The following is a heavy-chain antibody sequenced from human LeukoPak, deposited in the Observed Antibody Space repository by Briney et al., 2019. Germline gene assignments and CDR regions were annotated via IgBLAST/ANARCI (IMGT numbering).Heavy chain of an antibody. CDR2: IHGDGST. Sequence: GGSLRLSCAASGFTVSSRYMSWVRQAPGKGLDWVSVIHGDGSTYYADSVKGRFTISRDNSKNTLYLQMNSLRAEDTAVYYCARGESSDCTCIDYWGQGTLVSVSS. CDR1: GFTVSSRY. J-gene: IGHJ4*02. V-gene: IGHV3-53*01. D-gene: IGHD2-21*02. CDR3: ARGESSDCTCIDY.